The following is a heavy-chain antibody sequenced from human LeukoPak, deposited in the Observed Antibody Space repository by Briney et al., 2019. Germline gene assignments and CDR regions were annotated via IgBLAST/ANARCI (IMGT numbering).Heavy chain of an antibody. J-gene: IGHJ4*02. Sequence: KPSETLSLTCTVSGYSISSGYYWGWIRQPPGKGLEWIGEINHSGSTNYNPSLKSRVTISVDTSKNQFSLKLSSVTAADTAVYYCARSPVVVVVAAPDPYHYYFDYWGQGTLVTVSS. CDR3: ARSPVVVVVAAPDPYHYYFDY. D-gene: IGHD2-15*01. V-gene: IGHV4-38-2*02. CDR2: INHSGST. CDR1: GYSISSGYY.